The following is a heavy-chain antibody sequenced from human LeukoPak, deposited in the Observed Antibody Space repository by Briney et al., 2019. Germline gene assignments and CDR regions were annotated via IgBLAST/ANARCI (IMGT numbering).Heavy chain of an antibody. V-gene: IGHV3-64D*06. CDR1: GFTFSNRF. CDR3: VKDLTGTWSFDY. Sequence: GGSLRLSCSTSGFTFSNRFMHWVRQAPGKGLEYVSSIGPNGASTLYADSVKGRFTISRDNSKNALYLQLTSLRLEDTALYYCVKDLTGTWSFDYWGQGTLVTVSS. D-gene: IGHD3-9*01. J-gene: IGHJ4*02. CDR2: IGPNGAST.